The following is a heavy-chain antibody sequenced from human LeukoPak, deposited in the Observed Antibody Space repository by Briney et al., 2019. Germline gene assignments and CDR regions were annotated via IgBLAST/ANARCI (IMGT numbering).Heavy chain of an antibody. J-gene: IGHJ4*02. CDR2: IYYSGST. Sequence: SETLSLTCTVSGGSISSYYWSWIRQPPGKGLEWSGYIYYSGSTNYNPSLNSRVTISVDTSKNQFSLKLSSVTAADTAVYYCARGAEMATISPFDYWGQGTLVTVSS. V-gene: IGHV4-59*01. D-gene: IGHD5-12*01. CDR3: ARGAEMATISPFDY. CDR1: GGSISSYY.